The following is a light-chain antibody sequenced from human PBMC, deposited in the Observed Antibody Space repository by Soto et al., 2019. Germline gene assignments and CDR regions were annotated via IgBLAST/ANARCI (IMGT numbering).Light chain of an antibody. CDR2: AAS. CDR1: QGISSY. V-gene: IGKV1-9*01. Sequence: DIQLTQSPSFLSASVGDRVTITCRASQGISSYLAWYQQKPGKAPKLLIYAASTLQSGVPSSFSGCGSGTEFTLTISSLQPEDFATYYCQQLNSHPITFGQGTRLEIK. J-gene: IGKJ5*01. CDR3: QQLNSHPIT.